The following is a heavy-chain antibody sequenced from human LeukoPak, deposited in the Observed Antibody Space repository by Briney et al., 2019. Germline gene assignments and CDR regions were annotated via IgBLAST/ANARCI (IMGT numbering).Heavy chain of an antibody. CDR2: INAGNGNT. CDR3: AREPRAIGYCSGGSCYYYYGMDV. J-gene: IGHJ6*02. D-gene: IGHD2-15*01. V-gene: IGHV1-3*01. CDR1: GYTFTSYA. Sequence: EASVKVSCKASGYTFTSYAMHWVRQAPGQRLEWMGWINAGNGNTKYSQKFQGRVTITRDTSASTAYMELSSLRSEDTAVYYCAREPRAIGYCSGGSCYYYYGMDVWGQGTTVTVSS.